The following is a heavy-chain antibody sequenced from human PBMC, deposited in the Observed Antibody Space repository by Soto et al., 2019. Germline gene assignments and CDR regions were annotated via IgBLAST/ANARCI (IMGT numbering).Heavy chain of an antibody. V-gene: IGHV3-48*02. J-gene: IGHJ4*02. CDR2: ISSSSSTI. Sequence: GGSLRLSCAASGFTFSSYSMNWVRQAPGKGLEWVSYISSSSSTIYYADSVKGRFTISRDNAKNSLYLQMNSLRDEDTAVYYCERGAFYYDSSGYPGYWGQGTLVTVSS. CDR1: GFTFSSYS. CDR3: ERGAFYYDSSGYPGY. D-gene: IGHD3-22*01.